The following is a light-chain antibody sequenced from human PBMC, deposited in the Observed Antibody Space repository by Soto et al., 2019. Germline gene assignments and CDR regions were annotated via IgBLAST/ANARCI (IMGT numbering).Light chain of an antibody. Sequence: DIQMTQSPSSLSASVGDRVTITCRASHPININLVWFQQKPGKAPKSLIYAETNLQSGVPSRFSGSGGGTDFSLTISSLQPEDVATYYCQHYERYPPFFGGGTKLEIK. CDR1: HPININ. V-gene: IGKV1-16*01. CDR3: QHYERYPPF. J-gene: IGKJ4*01. CDR2: AET.